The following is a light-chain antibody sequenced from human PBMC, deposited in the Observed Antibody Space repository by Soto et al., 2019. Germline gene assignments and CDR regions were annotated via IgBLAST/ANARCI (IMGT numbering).Light chain of an antibody. V-gene: IGLV2-23*01. Sequence: QSALTQPASVSGSPGQSITISCTGTSSDVWSYNLVSWYQQHPGKAPKLMIYEDIERPSGVSNRFSGSKSGNTASLTISGLQTEDEADYYCCSYAGGTSVVFGGGTKLTVL. J-gene: IGLJ2*01. CDR3: CSYAGGTSVV. CDR1: SSDVWSYNL. CDR2: EDI.